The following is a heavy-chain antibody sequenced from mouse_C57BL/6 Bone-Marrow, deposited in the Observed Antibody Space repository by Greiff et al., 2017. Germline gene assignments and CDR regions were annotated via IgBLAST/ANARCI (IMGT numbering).Heavy chain of an antibody. CDR2: IGPGSGST. D-gene: IGHD2-5*01. J-gene: IGHJ4*01. CDR3: AKDPFYYSKNYAMDY. Sequence: VKLMESGAELVKPGASVKISCKASGYTFTDYYINWVKQRPGQGLEWIGKIGPGSGSTYYNEKFKGKATLTADKSSSTAYMQLSSLTSEDSAVYFCAKDPFYYSKNYAMDYWGQGTSVTVSS. CDR1: GYTFTDYY. V-gene: IGHV1-77*01.